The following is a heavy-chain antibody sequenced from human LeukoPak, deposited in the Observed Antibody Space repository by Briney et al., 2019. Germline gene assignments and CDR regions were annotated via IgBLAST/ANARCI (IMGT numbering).Heavy chain of an antibody. V-gene: IGHV4-61*02. CDR3: TRGSIAYYYMDV. CDR1: GGSISSGSYY. J-gene: IGHJ6*03. CDR2: IYTSGST. D-gene: IGHD3-22*01. Sequence: SETLSLTCTVSGGSISSGSYYWSWIRQTAGKGPEWFGRIYTSGSTNYNPSLKSRVTISVDTSKNQFSLKLSSVTAADTAVYYCTRGSIAYYYMDVWGKGTTVTISS.